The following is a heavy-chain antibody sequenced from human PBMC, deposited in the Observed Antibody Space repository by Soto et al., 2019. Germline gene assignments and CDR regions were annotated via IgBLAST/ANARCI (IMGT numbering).Heavy chain of an antibody. V-gene: IGHV4-39*01. D-gene: IGHD1-26*01. CDR2: IYYSGST. J-gene: IGHJ4*02. Sequence: PSETLSLTCTVSGGSISSSSYYWGWIRQPPGKGLEWIGSIYYSGSTYYNPSLKSRVTISVDTSKNQFSLKLSSVTAADTAVYYCARPSGSYLYYFDYWGQGTLVNVSS. CDR3: ARPSGSYLYYFDY. CDR1: GGSISSSSYY.